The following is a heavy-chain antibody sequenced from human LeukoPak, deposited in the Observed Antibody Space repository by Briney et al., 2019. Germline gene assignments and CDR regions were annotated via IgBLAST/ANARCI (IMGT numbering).Heavy chain of an antibody. J-gene: IGHJ2*01. CDR3: ARGRTVTNDFDL. Sequence: GASVKVSCKASGYTFDVYYIHWVRQAPGQGLEWMGIFNPSGSNTNYAQRFQGRVTLTRDTSTTTVYMDLGGLRPEDTAVYYCARGRTVTNDFDLWGRGTLLTVSS. CDR1: GYTFDVYY. V-gene: IGHV1-46*02. CDR2: FNPSGSNT. D-gene: IGHD4-17*01.